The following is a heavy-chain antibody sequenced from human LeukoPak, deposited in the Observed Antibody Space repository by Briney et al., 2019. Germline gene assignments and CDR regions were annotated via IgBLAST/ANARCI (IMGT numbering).Heavy chain of an antibody. CDR2: IYYSGST. J-gene: IGHJ4*02. Sequence: SETLSLTCTVSGGSISSSSYYWGWIRQPPGKGLEWIGSIYYSGSTYYNPSLKSRVIISVDTSKNQFSLKLSSVTAADTAVYYCARASSNWGRFDYWGQGTLVTVSS. V-gene: IGHV4-39*07. CDR1: GGSISSSSYY. CDR3: ARASSNWGRFDY. D-gene: IGHD7-27*01.